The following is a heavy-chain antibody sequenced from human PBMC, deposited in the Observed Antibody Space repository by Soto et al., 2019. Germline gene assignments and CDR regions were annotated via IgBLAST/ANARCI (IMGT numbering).Heavy chain of an antibody. CDR2: ISGSGGST. CDR3: VKPRLGGTIDMVFDY. Sequence: VGSLRLSCAASGFTFSSYAMSWVRQAPGKGLEWVSAISGSGGSTYYADSVKGRFTISRDNSKNTLYLQMNSLRAEDTAVYYCVKPRLGGTIDMVFDYWGQRTLVTVSS. V-gene: IGHV3-23*01. J-gene: IGHJ4*02. CDR1: GFTFSSYA. D-gene: IGHD2-15*01.